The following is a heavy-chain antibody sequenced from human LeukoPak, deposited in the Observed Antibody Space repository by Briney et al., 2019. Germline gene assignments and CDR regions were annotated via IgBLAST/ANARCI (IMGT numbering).Heavy chain of an antibody. CDR1: GYSISSGYY. V-gene: IGHV4-38-2*02. D-gene: IGHD3-10*01. J-gene: IGHJ5*02. CDR2: IYHSGST. Sequence: SETLSLTCTVSGYSISSGYYWGWIRQPPGKGLEWIGSIYHSGSTYYNPSLKSRVTISVDTSKNQFSLKLSSVTAADTAVYYCARDSRNEFWFGSWGWFDPWGQGTLVTVSS. CDR3: ARDSRNEFWFGSWGWFDP.